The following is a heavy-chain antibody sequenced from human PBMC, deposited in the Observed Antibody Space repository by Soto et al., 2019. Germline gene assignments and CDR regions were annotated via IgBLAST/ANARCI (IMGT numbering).Heavy chain of an antibody. V-gene: IGHV1-8*01. D-gene: IGHD3-3*01. CDR2: MNLNSGNT. Sequence: QVQLVQSGAEVKKPGASVKVSCKASGYTFTSYDINWVRQATGQGLEWMGWMNLNSGNTGYAQKFQGRVTMTRNTSIITAYMELSSLRSEDTAVYYCARPRSGSYYYGMDVWGQGTAVTVSS. CDR1: GYTFTSYD. CDR3: ARPRSGSYYYGMDV. J-gene: IGHJ6*02.